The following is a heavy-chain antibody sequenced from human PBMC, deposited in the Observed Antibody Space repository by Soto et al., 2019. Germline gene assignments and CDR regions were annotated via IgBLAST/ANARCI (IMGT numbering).Heavy chain of an antibody. J-gene: IGHJ4*02. Sequence: EVQLVESGGGLVQPGGSLRLSCAVSGFTFGSYWMNWVRLIPGKGLEWVAYIKPDGSATYYVDSVKGRFTISRDNAKNSLYLQMNSLRAEDTAVYYCARVVGATQMDFDYWGQGTLVTVSS. CDR1: GFTFGSYW. CDR3: ARVVGATQMDFDY. D-gene: IGHD1-26*01. V-gene: IGHV3-7*01. CDR2: IKPDGSAT.